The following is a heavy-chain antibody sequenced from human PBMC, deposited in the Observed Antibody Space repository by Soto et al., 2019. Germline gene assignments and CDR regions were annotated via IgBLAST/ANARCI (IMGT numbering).Heavy chain of an antibody. D-gene: IGHD3-22*01. CDR1: GGTFSSYA. Sequence: SVKVSCKASGGTFSSYAISWVRQAPGQGPEWMGGIIPIFGTANYAQKFQGRVTITADESTSTAYMEMSSLRSEDTAVYYCAIEKFYYDSGSLVYYYYYGMDVWGQGTTVTVSS. J-gene: IGHJ6*02. CDR2: IIPIFGTA. CDR3: AIEKFYYDSGSLVYYYYYGMDV. V-gene: IGHV1-69*13.